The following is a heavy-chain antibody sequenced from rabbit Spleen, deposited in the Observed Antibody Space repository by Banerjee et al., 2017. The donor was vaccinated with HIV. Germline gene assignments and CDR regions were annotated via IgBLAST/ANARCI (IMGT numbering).Heavy chain of an antibody. J-gene: IGHJ6*01. D-gene: IGHD8-1*01. CDR2: IDVGRSTKT. CDR3: ARDTGSSFSSYGMDL. CDR1: GLDFSSDYW. Sequence: QEKLVESGGGLVKPGASLTLTCKASGLDFSSDYWLCWVRQAPGKGLEWIACIDVGRSTKTYYAGWAKGRFTISKTSSTTVTLQMTSLTVADAATYFCARDTGSSFSSYGMDLWGPGTLVTVS. V-gene: IGHV1S45*01.